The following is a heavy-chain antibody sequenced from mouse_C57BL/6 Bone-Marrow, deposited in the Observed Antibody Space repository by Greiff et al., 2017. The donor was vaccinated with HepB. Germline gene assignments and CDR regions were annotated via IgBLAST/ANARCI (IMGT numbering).Heavy chain of an antibody. CDR1: GYTFTDYY. CDR3: ARWGYDAAY. V-gene: IGHV1-77*01. Sequence: QVQLQQSGAELVKPGASVKISCKASGYTFTDYYINWVKQRPGQGLEWIGKSGPGSGSTYYNEKFKCKATLTADKSSSTAYMQLSSLTSEDSAVYFCARWGYDAAYWGQGTLVTVSA. J-gene: IGHJ3*01. CDR2: SGPGSGST. D-gene: IGHD2-2*01.